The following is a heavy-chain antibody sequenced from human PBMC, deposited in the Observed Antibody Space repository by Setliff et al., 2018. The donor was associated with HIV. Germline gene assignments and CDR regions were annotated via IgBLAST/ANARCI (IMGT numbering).Heavy chain of an antibody. V-gene: IGHV3-21*04. CDR2: ITTDSSYI. D-gene: IGHD2-15*01. J-gene: IGHJ4*02. Sequence: GGSLRLSCVASGFTLSTYSMNWVRQAPGKGLEWVSSITTDSSYIFDADSVKGRFTISRDNAKNSLYLQMNSLRVEDTAVYYCAREYAMAARYWGRGTLVTVSS. CDR1: GFTLSTYS. CDR3: AREYAMAARY.